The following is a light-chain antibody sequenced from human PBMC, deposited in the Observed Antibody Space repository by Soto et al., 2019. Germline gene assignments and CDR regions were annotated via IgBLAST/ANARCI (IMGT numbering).Light chain of an antibody. CDR3: QQYGSAPWT. CDR2: GAS. CDR1: QSVSSSY. Sequence: EIVLTQSPGTLSLSPGERATLSSRASQSVSSSYLAWYQQKPGQAPRLLIYGASSRATGIPDRFSGSGSGTAFTLTISRLEPENFAMYYCQQYGSAPWTFGQGTKVEIK. J-gene: IGKJ1*01. V-gene: IGKV3-20*01.